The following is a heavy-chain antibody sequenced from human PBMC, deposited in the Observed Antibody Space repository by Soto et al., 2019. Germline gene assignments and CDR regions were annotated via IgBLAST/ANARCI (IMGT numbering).Heavy chain of an antibody. Sequence: QVQLVQSGAEVKKPGSSVKVSCKASGGTFSSYAISWVRQAPGQGLEWMGGIIPIFGTANYAQKFQGRVTITADESTSTAYMELSSLRSEDTAVYYCARERGYSSSSYYYYGMDVWGQGTTATVSS. D-gene: IGHD6-6*01. V-gene: IGHV1-69*01. CDR2: IIPIFGTA. J-gene: IGHJ6*02. CDR3: ARERGYSSSSYYYYGMDV. CDR1: GGTFSSYA.